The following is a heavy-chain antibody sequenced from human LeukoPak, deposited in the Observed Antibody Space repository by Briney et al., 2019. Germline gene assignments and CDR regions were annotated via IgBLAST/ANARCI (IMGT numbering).Heavy chain of an antibody. CDR3: TRNSGWYGIS. V-gene: IGHV3-23*01. D-gene: IGHD6-19*01. CDR2: ISRSGGST. CDR1: GFTSNNYS. Sequence: GWPLRPPCAASGFTSNNYSITRVRHPSPRRLEWVSAISRSGGSTYYADSVKGRFTMSRDNSKNIVYLQLSTLRPEDTALYYCTRNSGWYGISWGQGTQVTVSS. J-gene: IGHJ4*02.